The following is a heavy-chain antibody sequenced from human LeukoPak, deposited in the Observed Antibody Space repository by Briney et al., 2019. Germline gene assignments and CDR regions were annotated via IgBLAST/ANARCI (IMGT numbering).Heavy chain of an antibody. CDR2: INPNSGGT. D-gene: IGHD3-22*01. CDR1: GYTFTGYY. J-gene: IGHJ4*02. V-gene: IGHV1-2*02. CDR3: ARDLSPDYYDSSGPFDY. Sequence: ASVKVSCKASGYTFTGYYMHWVRQAPGQGLEWMGWINPNSGGTNYAQKFQGRVTMTRDTSISTAYMELSRPRSDDTAVYYCARDLSPDYYDSSGPFDYWGQGTLVTVSS.